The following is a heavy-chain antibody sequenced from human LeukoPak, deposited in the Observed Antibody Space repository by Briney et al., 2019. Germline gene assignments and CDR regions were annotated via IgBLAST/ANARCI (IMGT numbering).Heavy chain of an antibody. Sequence: SETLSLTCTVSGGSISSYYWSWIRQPPGKGLEWIGYIYYSGSTNYNPSLKSRVTISVDTSMNQFSLKLSSVTAADTAVYYCARGAAAGPFDYWGQGTLVTVSS. CDR3: ARGAAAGPFDY. J-gene: IGHJ4*02. CDR2: IYYSGST. V-gene: IGHV4-59*01. D-gene: IGHD6-13*01. CDR1: GGSISSYY.